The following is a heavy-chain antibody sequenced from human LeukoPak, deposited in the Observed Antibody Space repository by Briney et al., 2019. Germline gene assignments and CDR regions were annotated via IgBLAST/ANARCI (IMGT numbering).Heavy chain of an antibody. J-gene: IGHJ4*02. V-gene: IGHV3-30*18. CDR1: GFTFSSYG. CDR3: AKDHSGSYRYFDY. D-gene: IGHD1-26*01. CDR2: ISYDGSNK. Sequence: GGSLRLSCAASGFTFSSYGMYWVRQAPGKGLEWVAVISYDGSNKYYADSVKGRFTISRDNSKNTLYLQMNSLRAEDTAVYYCAKDHSGSYRYFDYWGQGTLVTVSS.